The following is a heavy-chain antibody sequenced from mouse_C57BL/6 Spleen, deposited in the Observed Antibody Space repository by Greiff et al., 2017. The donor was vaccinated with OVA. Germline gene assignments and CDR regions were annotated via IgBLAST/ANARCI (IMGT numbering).Heavy chain of an antibody. CDR3: TATVVATNFDY. CDR2: IDPEDGDT. Sequence: VQLKQSGAELVRPGASVKLSCTASGFNIKDYYMHWVKQRPEQGLEWIGRIDPEDGDTEYAPKFQGKATMTADTSSNTAYLQLSSLTSEDTAVYYCTATVVATNFDYWGQGTTLTVSS. V-gene: IGHV14-1*01. J-gene: IGHJ2*01. D-gene: IGHD1-1*01. CDR1: GFNIKDYY.